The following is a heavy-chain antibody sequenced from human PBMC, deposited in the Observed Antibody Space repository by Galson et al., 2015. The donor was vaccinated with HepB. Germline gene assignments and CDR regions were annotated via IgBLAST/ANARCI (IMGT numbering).Heavy chain of an antibody. Sequence: SLRLACAASGFTFPGHSWRGVRQAPGKGLEWVAAVSYDGVNRPYTDYVKGRFTISRDNSTNTVSLEMNYLRVEDTALLHCARNKYSHTLVWMDRWGQGTLVTVSS. J-gene: IGHJ4*02. CDR3: ARNKYSHTLVWMDR. V-gene: IGHV3-30-3*01. CDR1: GFTFPGHS. CDR2: VSYDGVNR. D-gene: IGHD1-26*01.